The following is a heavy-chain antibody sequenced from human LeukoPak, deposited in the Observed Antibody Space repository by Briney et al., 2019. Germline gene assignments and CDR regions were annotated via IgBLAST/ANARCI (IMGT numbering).Heavy chain of an antibody. CDR2: IRAYNGNT. V-gene: IGHV1-18*01. CDR3: ARMGGYYDILTGYYPPLYYFDY. J-gene: IGHJ4*02. D-gene: IGHD3-9*01. CDR1: GYTFTSYG. Sequence: ASVKVSCKASGYTFTSYGISWVRQAPGQRLEWMGWIRAYNGNTNYAQKLQGRVTMTTDTSTSTAYMELRSLRSDDTAVYYCARMGGYYDILTGYYPPLYYFDYWGQGTLVTVSS.